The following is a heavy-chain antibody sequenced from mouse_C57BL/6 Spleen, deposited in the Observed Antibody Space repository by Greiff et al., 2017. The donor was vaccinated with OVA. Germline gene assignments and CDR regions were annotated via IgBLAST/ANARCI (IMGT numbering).Heavy chain of an antibody. CDR1: RYTFTDYY. J-gene: IGHJ1*03. D-gene: IGHD1-1*01. V-gene: IGHV1-26*01. CDR2: INPNNGGT. Sequence: EVQLQQSGPELVKPGASVKISCKASRYTFTDYYMNWVKQSHGKSLEWIGDINPNNGGTSYNQKFKGKATLTVDKSSSTAYMELRSLTSEDSAVYYCARWVVAKDWYFDVWGTGTTVTVSS. CDR3: ARWVVAKDWYFDV.